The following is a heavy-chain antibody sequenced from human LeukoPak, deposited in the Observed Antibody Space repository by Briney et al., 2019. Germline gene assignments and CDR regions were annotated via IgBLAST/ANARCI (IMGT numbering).Heavy chain of an antibody. CDR3: GRLAHNVWYAIDH. J-gene: IGHJ4*02. CDR2: ILPDGSQK. V-gene: IGHV3-7*01. CDR1: DFTFSFYW. D-gene: IGHD6-13*01. Sequence: GGSLRLSCVASDFTFSFYWMTWVRQAPGKGLEWVANILPDGSQKYYVDSVKGRFTISRDNPKNSLYLQINSLRVDDTAVYYCGRLAHNVWYAIDHWGQGTLVTVSS.